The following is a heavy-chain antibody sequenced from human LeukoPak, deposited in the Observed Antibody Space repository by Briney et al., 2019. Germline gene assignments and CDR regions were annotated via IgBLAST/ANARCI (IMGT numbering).Heavy chain of an antibody. D-gene: IGHD5-24*01. V-gene: IGHV3-30-3*01. CDR3: ARGFPYNDPTEGYYYLMDV. CDR2: ISYDGSNK. Sequence: GGSLRLSCAASGFTFSSYAMHWVRQAPGKGLEWVAVISYDGSNKYYADSVKGRFTTSRDNSKNTLYLQMNSLRAEDTAVYYCARGFPYNDPTEGYYYLMDVWGQGTTVTVSS. CDR1: GFTFSSYA. J-gene: IGHJ6*02.